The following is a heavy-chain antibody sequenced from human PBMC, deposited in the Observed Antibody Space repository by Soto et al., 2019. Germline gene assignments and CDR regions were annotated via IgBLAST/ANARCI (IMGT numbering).Heavy chain of an antibody. D-gene: IGHD3-3*01. V-gene: IGHV5-51*01. J-gene: IGHJ3*02. CDR1: GYSFTSYW. Sequence: GESLKISCKGSGYSFTSYWIGWVRQMPGKGLEWMGIIYPGDSDTRYSPSFQGQVTISADKSISTAYLQWSSLKASDTAMYYCASFSLTAGRPDAFDIWGQGTMVTVSS. CDR2: IYPGDSDT. CDR3: ASFSLTAGRPDAFDI.